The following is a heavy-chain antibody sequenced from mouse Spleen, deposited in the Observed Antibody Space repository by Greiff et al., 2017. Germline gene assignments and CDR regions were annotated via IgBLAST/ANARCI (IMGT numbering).Heavy chain of an antibody. Sequence: VKLQESGAELARPGASVKMSCKASGYTFTSYTMHWVKQRPGQGLEWIGYINPSSGYTKYNQKFKDKATLTADKSSSTAYMQLSSLTSEDSAVYYCARPTVVARFDYWGQGTTLTVSS. D-gene: IGHD1-1*01. CDR3: ARPTVVARFDY. CDR2: INPSSGYT. V-gene: IGHV1-4*01. J-gene: IGHJ2*01. CDR1: GYTFTSYT.